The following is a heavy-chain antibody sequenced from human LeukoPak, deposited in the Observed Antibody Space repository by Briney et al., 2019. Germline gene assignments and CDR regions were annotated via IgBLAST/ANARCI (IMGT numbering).Heavy chain of an antibody. CDR2: IRYDGSNK. V-gene: IGHV3-30*02. CDR3: AATMVRGVIIRISGAFDI. CDR1: GFTFSSYG. D-gene: IGHD3-10*01. Sequence: PGGSLRLSCAASGFTFSSYGMHWVRQAPGKGLEWVAFIRYDGSNKYYADSVKGRFTISRDNSKNTLYLQMNSLRAEDTAVYYCAATMVRGVIIRISGAFDIWGQGTMVTVSS. J-gene: IGHJ3*02.